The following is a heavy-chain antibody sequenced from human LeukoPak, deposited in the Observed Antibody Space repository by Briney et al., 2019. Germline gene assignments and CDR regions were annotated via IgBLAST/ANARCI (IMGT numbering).Heavy chain of an antibody. D-gene: IGHD3-10*01. J-gene: IGHJ4*02. CDR3: AREDYYGSEEGPGFDY. CDR2: IYSGGST. Sequence: GGSLRLSCAASGFTVSSNYMSWVRQAPGKGLEWVSVIYSGGSTYYADSVKGRFTISRDNSKNTLYLQMNSLRAEDTAVYYCAREDYYGSEEGPGFDYWGQGTLVTVSS. V-gene: IGHV3-53*01. CDR1: GFTVSSNY.